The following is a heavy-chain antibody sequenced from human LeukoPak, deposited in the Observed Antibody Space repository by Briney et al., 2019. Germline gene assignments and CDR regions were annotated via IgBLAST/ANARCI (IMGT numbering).Heavy chain of an antibody. CDR1: GFTFSSYE. J-gene: IGHJ6*03. Sequence: GGSLRLSCAASGFTFSSYEMKWLRQAPGKGLEWVSYISSSGSTIYYADSVKGRFTISRDNAKNSLYLQMNSLRAEDTAVYYCARDPSYYYMDVWGKGTTVTVSS. CDR2: ISSSGSTI. V-gene: IGHV3-48*03. CDR3: ARDPSYYYMDV.